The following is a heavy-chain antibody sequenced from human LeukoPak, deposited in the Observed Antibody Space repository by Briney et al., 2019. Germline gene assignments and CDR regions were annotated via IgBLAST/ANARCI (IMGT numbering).Heavy chain of an antibody. D-gene: IGHD6-13*01. J-gene: IGHJ4*02. V-gene: IGHV3-30*02. Sequence: GGSLRLSCAASGFTFSSYGFHWVRQAPGKGLEWVTLIRYDGSNKYYTDSVKGRFTISRDNSKNMLYLQMTSLRLEDTALYYCAKDLSPAADGTYFDFWGQGTLATVSS. CDR2: IRYDGSNK. CDR3: AKDLSPAADGTYFDF. CDR1: GFTFSSYG.